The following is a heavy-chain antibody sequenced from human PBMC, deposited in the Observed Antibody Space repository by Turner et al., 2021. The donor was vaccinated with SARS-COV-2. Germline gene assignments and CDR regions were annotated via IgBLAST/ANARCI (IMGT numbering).Heavy chain of an antibody. V-gene: IGHV1-24*01. J-gene: IGHJ6*02. CDR1: GYTLTELS. D-gene: IGHD6-19*01. Sequence: QVQLVQSGAEVKKPGASVKVSCKVSGYTLTELSMHWVRPAPGKGLEWMGGFDPEDVETIYEQKFQGRVTMTEDTSTDTAYRGLSSLRSEDTAVYYWATVVAVAGRSYGMDVWGQGTTVTVSS. CDR2: FDPEDVET. CDR3: ATVVAVAGRSYGMDV.